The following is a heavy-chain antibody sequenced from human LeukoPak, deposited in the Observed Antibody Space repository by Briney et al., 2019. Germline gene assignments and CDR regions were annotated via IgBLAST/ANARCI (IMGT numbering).Heavy chain of an antibody. CDR3: ARKSGSSGYPFDY. Sequence: GGSLRLSCAASGFSFSSYSMNWVRQAPGKGLEWVSYITSSSNAIYYADSVKGRFTISRDNAKNSLYLQMNSLRAEDTAVYYCARKSGSSGYPFDYWGQGILVSVSS. CDR1: GFSFSSYS. V-gene: IGHV3-48*01. D-gene: IGHD3-22*01. J-gene: IGHJ4*02. CDR2: ITSSSNAI.